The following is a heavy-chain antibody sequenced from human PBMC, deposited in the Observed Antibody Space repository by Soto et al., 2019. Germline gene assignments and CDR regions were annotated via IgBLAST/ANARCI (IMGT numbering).Heavy chain of an antibody. D-gene: IGHD2-8*01. CDR3: ARGHKYCTNGVCYSDAFDI. CDR2: IYYSGST. Sequence: SETLSLTCTVSGGSISSYYWSWIRQPPGKGLEWIGYIYYSGSTNYNPSLKSRVTISVDTSKNQFSLKLSSVTAADTAVYYCARGHKYCTNGVCYSDAFDIWGQGTMVTVSS. CDR1: GGSISSYY. J-gene: IGHJ3*02. V-gene: IGHV4-59*01.